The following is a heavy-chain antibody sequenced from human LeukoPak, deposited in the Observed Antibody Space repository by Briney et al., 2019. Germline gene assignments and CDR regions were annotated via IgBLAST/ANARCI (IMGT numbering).Heavy chain of an antibody. CDR1: GFSFSDYG. J-gene: IGHJ4*01. Sequence: HSGGSLRLSCAASGFSFSDYGMSWFRQAPGKGLEWVSTINTRADETHYADSVRGRFTIFRDNSKSTLALHMSNLRVEDTAVCYCERDPCDYEWQRGWNRDFWGRGSQVTVSS. D-gene: IGHD1/OR15-1a*01. CDR3: ERDPCDYEWQRGWNRDF. V-gene: IGHV3-23*01. CDR2: INTRADET.